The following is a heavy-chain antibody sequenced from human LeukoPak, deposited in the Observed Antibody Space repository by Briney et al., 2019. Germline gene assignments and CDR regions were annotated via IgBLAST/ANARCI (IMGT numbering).Heavy chain of an antibody. CDR2: ISSSGSTI. D-gene: IGHD1-26*01. CDR3: ATGGNSLAY. CDR1: GLTVSGNY. Sequence: GGSLRLSCAASGLTVSGNYMSWVRQAPGKGLEWVSTISSSGSTIYYADSVKGRFTISRDNAKKSLSLQMNSLRAEDTAVYYCATGGNSLAYWGQGTLVTVSS. J-gene: IGHJ4*02. V-gene: IGHV3-11*04.